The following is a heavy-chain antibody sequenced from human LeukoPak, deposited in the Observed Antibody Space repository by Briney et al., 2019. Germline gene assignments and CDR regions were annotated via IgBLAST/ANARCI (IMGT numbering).Heavy chain of an antibody. CDR3: ARRAHVGMPI. D-gene: IGHD1-1*01. J-gene: IGHJ3*02. CDR1: GGSFSDSSYY. CDR2: FYYDGRT. Sequence: SETLSLTCTVSGGSFSDSSYYWAWIRRPPGKGLEWIGSFYYDGRTYYNPSLESRVTVSVDRSKNQFFVRLTSVSAADTAVYYCARRAHVGMPISGQGTLVAVSS. V-gene: IGHV4-39*01.